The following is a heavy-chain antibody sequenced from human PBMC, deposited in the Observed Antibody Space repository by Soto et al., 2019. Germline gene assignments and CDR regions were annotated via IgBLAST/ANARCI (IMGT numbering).Heavy chain of an antibody. J-gene: IGHJ4*02. V-gene: IGHV4-39*01. Sequence: SETLSLTCTVSGGSISSSSYYWDWLRQPPGKGLEWIGSIYYSGSTYYNPSLKSRVTISVDTSKNQFSLKLSSVTAADTAVYYCARHTPAISISDHWGQGTLVTVSS. CDR3: ARHTPAISISDH. CDR1: GGSISSSSYY. CDR2: IYYSGST. D-gene: IGHD2-15*01.